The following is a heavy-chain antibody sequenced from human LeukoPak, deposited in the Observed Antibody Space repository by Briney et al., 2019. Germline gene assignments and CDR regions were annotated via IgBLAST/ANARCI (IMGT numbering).Heavy chain of an antibody. D-gene: IGHD3-9*01. CDR3: ARDPGYYDILTGYSPIGYFDY. CDR1: GFTFNTYS. CDR2: ISSSSSYI. J-gene: IGHJ4*02. V-gene: IGHV3-21*01. Sequence: GGSLRLSCAASGFTFNTYSMNWVRQAPGKGLEWVSSISSSSSYIYYADSMKGRFTISRDNAKNSLYLQMKSLRADDTAVYYCARDPGYYDILTGYSPIGYFDYWGQGTLVTVSS.